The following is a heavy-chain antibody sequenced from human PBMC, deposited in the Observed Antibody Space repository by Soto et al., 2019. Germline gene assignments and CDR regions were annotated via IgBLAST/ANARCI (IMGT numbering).Heavy chain of an antibody. CDR1: GFSFTSYW. D-gene: IGHD2-2*01. Sequence: PGESLKISCKGSGFSFTSYWIGWVRQMPGKGLEWMGIIYPGDSDTRYSPSFQGQVTISADKSISTAYLQWSSLKASDTAMYYCARLNVVVPARYYYGMDVWGQGTTVTVSS. CDR3: ARLNVVVPARYYYGMDV. J-gene: IGHJ6*02. CDR2: IYPGDSDT. V-gene: IGHV5-51*01.